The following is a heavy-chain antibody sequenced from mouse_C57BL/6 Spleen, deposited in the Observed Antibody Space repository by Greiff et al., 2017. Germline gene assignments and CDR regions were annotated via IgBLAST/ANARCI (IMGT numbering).Heavy chain of an antibody. CDR3: ASSLTTVVAADYAMDY. Sequence: QVQLQQPGAELVKPGASVKLSCKASGYTFTSYWMHWVKQRPGRGLEWIGRIDPNSGGTKYNEKFKSKATLTVDKPSSTAYMQLSSLTSEDSAVYYCASSLTTVVAADYAMDYWGQGTSVTVSS. CDR1: GYTFTSYW. D-gene: IGHD1-1*01. CDR2: IDPNSGGT. V-gene: IGHV1-72*01. J-gene: IGHJ4*01.